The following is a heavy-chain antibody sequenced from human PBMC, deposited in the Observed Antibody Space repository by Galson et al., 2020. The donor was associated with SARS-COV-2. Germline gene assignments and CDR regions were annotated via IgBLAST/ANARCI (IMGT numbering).Heavy chain of an antibody. D-gene: IGHD2-2*01. CDR2: INWNGGST. V-gene: IGHV3-20*04. Sequence: GGSLRLSCAASGFTFDDYGMNWVRQAPGKGLEWVSGINWNGGSTGYADSVKGRFTISRDNAKNSLYLQMNSLRAEDTALYYCARANGSPLVPASGWFDPWGQGTLVTVSS. CDR1: GFTFDDYG. CDR3: ARANGSPLVPASGWFDP. J-gene: IGHJ5*02.